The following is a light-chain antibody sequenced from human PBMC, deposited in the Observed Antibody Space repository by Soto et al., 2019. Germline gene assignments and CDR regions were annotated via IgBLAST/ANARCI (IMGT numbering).Light chain of an antibody. CDR3: SSYTATNTLV. V-gene: IGLV2-14*01. Sequence: QSVLTQPASVSGSPGQSITICCTGTSSDVGDYNYVSWYQQHPGKAPKLIIYGVSNRPSGISNRFSGSKSGNTASLTVSGLQAEDEADYYCSSYTATNTLVFGAGTKLTVL. CDR2: GVS. CDR1: SSDVGDYNY. J-gene: IGLJ2*01.